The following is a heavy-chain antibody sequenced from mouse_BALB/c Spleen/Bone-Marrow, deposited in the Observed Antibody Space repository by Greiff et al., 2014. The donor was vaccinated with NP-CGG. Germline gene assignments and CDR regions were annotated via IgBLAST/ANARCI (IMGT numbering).Heavy chain of an antibody. D-gene: IGHD4-1*01. CDR2: IYPGDGDT. CDR3: ARGGRLTGYYFDY. CDR1: GYAFSSYW. Sequence: QVQLQQPGAELVRPGSSVKISCKASGYAFSSYWMNWVKQRPGQGLEWIGQIYPGDGDTNYNGNFKDKATLTTDKSSTTAYMQLSCLASEDSAVYFCARGGRLTGYYFDYWGQGTTLTVSS. J-gene: IGHJ2*01. V-gene: IGHV1-80*01.